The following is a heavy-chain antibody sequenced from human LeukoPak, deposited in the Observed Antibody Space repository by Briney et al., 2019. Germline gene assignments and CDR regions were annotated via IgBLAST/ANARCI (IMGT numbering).Heavy chain of an antibody. CDR2: ISTRGST. D-gene: IGHD5-18*01. CDR3: ARGQGAWEHSYASPFDN. J-gene: IGHJ4*02. V-gene: IGHV4-61*02. Sequence: SETLSLTCTVSGDSISSTNNYWNWLRQPAGKGLEWIGRISTRGSTNYNPSLKSRVNISMDTSKTQFSLKLSSVTAADTAVYYCARGQGAWEHSYASPFDNWGQGTLVTVSS. CDR1: GDSISSTNNY.